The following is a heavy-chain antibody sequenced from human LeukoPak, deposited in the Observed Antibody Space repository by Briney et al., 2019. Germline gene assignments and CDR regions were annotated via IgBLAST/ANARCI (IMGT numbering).Heavy chain of an antibody. J-gene: IGHJ4*02. D-gene: IGHD3-10*01. CDR2: IYFSGST. Sequence: SETLSLTCTVSGGSISSYYWSWIRQPPGKGLEWIGYIYFSGSTNYNPSLKSRVTISVDTSKNQFSLKLSSVTAADTAVYYCARDGLRGSGSYYNPAFDYWGQGTLVTVSS. CDR1: GGSISSYY. V-gene: IGHV4-59*12. CDR3: ARDGLRGSGSYYNPAFDY.